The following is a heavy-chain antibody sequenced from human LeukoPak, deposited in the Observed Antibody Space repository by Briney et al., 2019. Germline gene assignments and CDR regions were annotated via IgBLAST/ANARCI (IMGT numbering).Heavy chain of an antibody. Sequence: GGSLRLSCAASGFTFSSYAMSWVRQAPGKGLEWVSAISGSGGSTYYADSVKGRFTISRDNSKNTLYLQMNSPRAEDTAVYYCAKGRANWDRYYFDYWGQGTLVTVSS. V-gene: IGHV3-23*01. J-gene: IGHJ4*02. CDR1: GFTFSSYA. CDR3: AKGRANWDRYYFDY. D-gene: IGHD7-27*01. CDR2: ISGSGGST.